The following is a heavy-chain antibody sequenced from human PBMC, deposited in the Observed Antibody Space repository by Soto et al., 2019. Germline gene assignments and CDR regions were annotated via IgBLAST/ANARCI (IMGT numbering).Heavy chain of an antibody. V-gene: IGHV1-69*01. J-gene: IGHJ6*02. Sequence: QVHLVQSGAEVKKPGSSVKVSCKTSGGSFNNYAVSWVRQAPGQGLEWMGGIIPNFDTPNYAQKFQDRVTIIADESTSTVYMELSSLRSNDTAVDDCAVAMVREILIFESSGMHVWGQGTTVIVSS. CDR1: GGSFNNYA. CDR3: AVAMVREILIFESSGMHV. CDR2: IIPNFDTP. D-gene: IGHD3-10*01.